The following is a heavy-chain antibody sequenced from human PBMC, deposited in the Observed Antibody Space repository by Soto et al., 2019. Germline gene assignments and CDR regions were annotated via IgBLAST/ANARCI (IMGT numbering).Heavy chain of an antibody. CDR3: ARENIVLMVYAAFDY. CDR1: GGSFSCYY. Sequence: SETLSLTCAVYGGSFSCYYWSWIRQPPGKGLEWIGEINHSGSTNYNPSLKSRVTISVGTSKNQFSLKLSSVTAADTAVYYCARENIVLMVYAAFDYWGQGTLVTVSS. D-gene: IGHD2-8*01. J-gene: IGHJ4*02. V-gene: IGHV4-34*01. CDR2: INHSGST.